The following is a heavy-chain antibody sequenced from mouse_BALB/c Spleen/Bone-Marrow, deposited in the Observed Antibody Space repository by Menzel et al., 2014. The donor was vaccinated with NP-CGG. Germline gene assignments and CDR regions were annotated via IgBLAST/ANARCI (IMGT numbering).Heavy chain of an antibody. CDR2: INPDSTTI. J-gene: IGHJ3*01. V-gene: IGHV4-1*02. D-gene: IGHD1-1*01. CDR3: ARLSYYGRFAY. CDR1: GFDFSGYW. Sequence: DVKLQESGGGLVQPGGSLKLSCAASGFDFSGYWMSWVRQAPGKGLEWIGEINPDSTTINYAPSRKDKFIISGDNAKNTLFLQMSKVRSEDTALYYCARLSYYGRFAYWGQGTLVTVSA.